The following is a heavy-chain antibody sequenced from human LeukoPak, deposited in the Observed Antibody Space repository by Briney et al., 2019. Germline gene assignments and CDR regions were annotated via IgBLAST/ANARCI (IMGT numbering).Heavy chain of an antibody. Sequence: SETLSLTCAVYGGSFSDYYWTWIRQSPGKGLEWIGEINHSGATDYNPSLKSRVTISVDTSKNQFSLKVRSVTAADTAVYYCARRVRGVIISFYYYNGMDVWGQGTTVTISS. CDR1: GGSFSDYY. V-gene: IGHV4-34*01. D-gene: IGHD3-10*01. CDR3: ARRVRGVIISFYYYNGMDV. J-gene: IGHJ6*02. CDR2: INHSGAT.